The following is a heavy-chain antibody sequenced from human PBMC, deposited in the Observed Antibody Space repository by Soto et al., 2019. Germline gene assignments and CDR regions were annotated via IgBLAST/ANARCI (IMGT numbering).Heavy chain of an antibody. J-gene: IGHJ4*02. V-gene: IGHV4-31*03. D-gene: IGHD3-16*01. CDR3: GGNKAGCFVGGYYFDF. CDR1: GGSISSGGYY. Sequence: QVQLQESGPGLVKPSQTLSLTCTVSGGSISSGGYYWSWIRQHPGKGLEWIGYIYYSGSTYYNPSLKKRVTITVDTSKNQVPLKAGLLTGGGTAVYFLGGNKAGCFVGGYYFDFRGQGTLGTV. CDR2: IYYSGST.